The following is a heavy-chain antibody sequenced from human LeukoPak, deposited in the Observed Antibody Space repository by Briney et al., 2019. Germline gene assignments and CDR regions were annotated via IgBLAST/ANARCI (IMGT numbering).Heavy chain of an antibody. CDR1: GFTFSSYA. CDR2: ISYDGSNK. J-gene: IGHJ4*02. Sequence: PGRSLRLSCAASGFTFSSYAMHWVRQAPGKGLEWVAVISYDGSNKYYADSVKGRFTISRDNSKNTLYLQMNSLRAEDTAVYYCARVLGWFQSSAADYWGQGTLVTVSS. V-gene: IGHV3-30-3*01. D-gene: IGHD3-10*01. CDR3: ARVLGWFQSSAADY.